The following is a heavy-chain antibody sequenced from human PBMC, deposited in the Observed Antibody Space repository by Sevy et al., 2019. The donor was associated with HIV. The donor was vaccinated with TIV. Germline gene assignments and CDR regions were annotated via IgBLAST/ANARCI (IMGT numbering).Heavy chain of an antibody. D-gene: IGHD6-19*01. CDR3: ARPKYSSDWYYYYGMDV. CDR1: GFTFSSYA. CDR2: ISYDGSNK. J-gene: IGHJ6*02. V-gene: IGHV3-30*04. Sequence: GGSLRLSCAASGFTFSSYAMHWVRQAPGKGLEWVAVISYDGSNKYYADSVKGRFTISRDNSKNTLYLQMNSLRAEDTAVYYCARPKYSSDWYYYYGMDVWGQGTTVTVSS.